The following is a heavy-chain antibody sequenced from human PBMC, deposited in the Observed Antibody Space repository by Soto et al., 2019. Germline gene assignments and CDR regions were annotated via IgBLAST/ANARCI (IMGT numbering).Heavy chain of an antibody. V-gene: IGHV4-4*02. CDR3: ASLLAGYCSSTSCYPSKDLDY. Sequence: PSETLSLTCAVSGGSISSSNWWSWVRQPPGKGLEWIGEIYHSGSTNYNPSLKSRVTISVDKSKNQFSLKLSSVTAADTAVYYCASLLAGYCSSTSCYPSKDLDYRGQGTLVTVSS. J-gene: IGHJ4*02. D-gene: IGHD2-2*01. CDR2: IYHSGST. CDR1: GGSISSSNW.